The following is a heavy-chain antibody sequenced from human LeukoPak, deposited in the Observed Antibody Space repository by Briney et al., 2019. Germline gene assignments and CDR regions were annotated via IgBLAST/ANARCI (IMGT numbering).Heavy chain of an antibody. Sequence: ASVKVSCKACGYNFTGYYIQWVRQAPGQGPEWMGWINPDSGVRNYAQKSQGRVTLTTDTSIASGFMELTRLTSDDTAVYYCARDPSRDSSGFPFDYWGDGTLVTVSS. CDR1: GYNFTGYY. V-gene: IGHV1-2*02. J-gene: IGHJ4*01. CDR3: ARDPSRDSSGFPFDY. D-gene: IGHD3-22*01. CDR2: INPDSGVR.